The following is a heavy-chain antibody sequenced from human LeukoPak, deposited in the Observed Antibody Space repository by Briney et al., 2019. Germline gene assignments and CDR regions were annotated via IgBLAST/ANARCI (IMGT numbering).Heavy chain of an antibody. Sequence: ASVTVSCKASGGTFSSYAISWVRQAPGQGLEWMGWINPNSGGTNYAQKFQGRVTMTRDTSISTAYMELSRLRSDDTAVYYCARASRSAAGTFDYWGQGTLVTVSS. CDR1: GGTFSSYA. D-gene: IGHD6-13*01. J-gene: IGHJ4*02. CDR3: ARASRSAAGTFDY. CDR2: INPNSGGT. V-gene: IGHV1-2*02.